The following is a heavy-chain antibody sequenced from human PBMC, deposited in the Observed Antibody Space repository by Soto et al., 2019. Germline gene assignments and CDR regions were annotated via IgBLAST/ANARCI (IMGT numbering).Heavy chain of an antibody. Sequence: QVQLMQSGAEVRKPGASVRPSCETSGYNFNQYYIHWVRQAPGQGLEWMGIINLRGGTTEYAHKFRGRVTVTGDTSTSTAYMELRSLRSEDTAIYFCARGPDDSDVPRWDYWGQGTLVTFSS. CDR3: ARGPDDSDVPRWDY. CDR2: INLRGGTT. V-gene: IGHV1-46*02. J-gene: IGHJ4*02. CDR1: GYNFNQYY. D-gene: IGHD4-17*01.